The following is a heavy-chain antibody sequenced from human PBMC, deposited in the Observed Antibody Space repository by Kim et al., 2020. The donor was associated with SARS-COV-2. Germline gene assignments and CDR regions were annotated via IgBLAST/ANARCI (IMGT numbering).Heavy chain of an antibody. D-gene: IGHD3-22*01. CDR3: AKGERITMIVVVNLFDY. CDR1: GFTFSSYA. V-gene: IGHV3-23*01. CDR2: ISGSGGST. J-gene: IGHJ4*02. Sequence: GGSLRLSCAASGFTFSSYAMSWVRQAPGKGLEWVSAISGSGGSTYYADSVKGRFTISRDNSKNTLYLQMNSLRAEDTAVYYCAKGERITMIVVVNLFDYWGQGTLVTVSA.